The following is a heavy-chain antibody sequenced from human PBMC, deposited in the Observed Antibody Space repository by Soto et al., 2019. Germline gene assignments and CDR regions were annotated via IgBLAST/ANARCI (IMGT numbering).Heavy chain of an antibody. V-gene: IGHV1-58*01. Sequence: SVKVSCKASGFTFTSSAVQWVRQARGQRLEWIGWIVVGSGNTNYAQKFQERVTITRDMSTSTAYMELSSLRSEDTAVYYCAAGFSDYGDPKSYYFDYWGQGTLVTVSS. J-gene: IGHJ4*02. CDR1: GFTFTSSA. CDR3: AAGFSDYGDPKSYYFDY. D-gene: IGHD4-17*01. CDR2: IVVGSGNT.